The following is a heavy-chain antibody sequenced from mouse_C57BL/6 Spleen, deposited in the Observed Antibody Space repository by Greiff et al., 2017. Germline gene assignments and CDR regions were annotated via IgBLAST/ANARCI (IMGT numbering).Heavy chain of an antibody. CDR2: ISSGGSYT. CDR3: ARAPYFDY. CDR1: GFTFSSYG. J-gene: IGHJ2*01. V-gene: IGHV5-6*01. Sequence: EVQLVESGGDLVKPGGSLKLSCAASGFTFSSYGMSWVRQTPDKRLEWVATISSGGSYTYYPDSVKGRFTIARDNATNTLYLQMSSLKSEDTAMYYSARAPYFDYWGQGTTLTVSS.